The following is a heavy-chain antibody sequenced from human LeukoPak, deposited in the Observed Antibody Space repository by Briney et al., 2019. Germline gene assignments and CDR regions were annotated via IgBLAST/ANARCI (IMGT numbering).Heavy chain of an antibody. D-gene: IGHD3-3*01. CDR3: AKIRFLEWLLSPGGYFDY. V-gene: IGHV4-59*01. Sequence: PSETLSLTCTVSGGSISSYYWSWIRQPPGKGLEWIGYTYYSGSTNYNPSLKSRVTISVDTSKNQFSLKLSSVTAADTAVYYCAKIRFLEWLLSPGGYFDYWGQGTLVTVSS. CDR2: TYYSGST. J-gene: IGHJ4*02. CDR1: GGSISSYY.